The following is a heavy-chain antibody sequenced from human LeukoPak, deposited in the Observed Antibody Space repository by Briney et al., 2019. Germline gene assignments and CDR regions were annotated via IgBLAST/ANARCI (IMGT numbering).Heavy chain of an antibody. CDR1: GGSIISSDYH. CDR2: ISYSGST. D-gene: IGHD2-15*01. CDR3: ARHCCSGPAKRVFDI. Sequence: SETLSLTCTVSGGSIISSDYHWGWVRQPPGKGLEWIGTISYSGSTDYNPSLRSRVTISVDTSNNQFSLRLGSVTAADTAVYHCARHCCSGPAKRVFDIWGQGTMVTVSS. V-gene: IGHV4-39*01. J-gene: IGHJ3*02.